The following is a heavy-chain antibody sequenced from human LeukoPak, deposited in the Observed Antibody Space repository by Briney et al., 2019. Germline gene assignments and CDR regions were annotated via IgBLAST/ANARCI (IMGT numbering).Heavy chain of an antibody. Sequence: SETLSLTCSVSGGSISTINYYWGWIRQPPGKGLEWIGSIYYSGSTNYNPSLKSRVTISVDKSKNQFSLKLSSVTAADTAVYYCCRSPPPNLYYYYYMDVWGKGTTVTVSS. CDR2: IYYSGST. J-gene: IGHJ6*03. CDR3: CRSPPPNLYYYYYMDV. V-gene: IGHV4-39*07. D-gene: IGHD2-15*01. CDR1: GGSISTINYY.